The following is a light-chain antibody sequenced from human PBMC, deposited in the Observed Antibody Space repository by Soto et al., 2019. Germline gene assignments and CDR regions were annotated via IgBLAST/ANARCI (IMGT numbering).Light chain of an antibody. J-gene: IGLJ2*01. V-gene: IGLV2-14*03. CDR3: STYTSRTTLV. Sequence: QSALTQPASVSGSPGQSITISCTGTSSDIGSYNYVSWYQHHPGKAPKLMIHDVSDRPSGVSNRFSGSKSGNTASLTISGLQAEDGAAYYCSTYTSRTTLVFGGGTKLTVL. CDR2: DVS. CDR1: SSDIGSYNY.